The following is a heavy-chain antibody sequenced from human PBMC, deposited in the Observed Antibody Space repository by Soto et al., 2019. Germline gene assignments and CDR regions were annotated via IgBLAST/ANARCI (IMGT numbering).Heavy chain of an antibody. D-gene: IGHD3-3*02. CDR1: GGTFGNSA. CDR2: TIPIFPTP. Sequence: QVQLVQSGAEVKKPGSSVTVSCKASGGTFGNSAISWVRQAPGQGLEWMGGTIPIFPTPDYAQKFQGRVTXAXDXXTSSAYMELTRLRSEDTAVYYCARDKDRRQLGGNYYDGIDVWGPGTRVTVSS. V-gene: IGHV1-69*05. J-gene: IGHJ6*02. CDR3: ARDKDRRQLGGNYYDGIDV.